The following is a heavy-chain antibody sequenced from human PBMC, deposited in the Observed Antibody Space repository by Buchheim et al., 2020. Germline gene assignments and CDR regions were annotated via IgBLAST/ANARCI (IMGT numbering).Heavy chain of an antibody. CDR3: AHRPVSGSDLDS. CDR2: IYSDGNK. D-gene: IGHD1-26*01. Sequence: QITLKESGPTLVKPTQTLTLTCTFSGFSLSASGVGVAWIRQPPGKALEWLALIYSDGNKHNSPSLKNRLPIPKATSKNQVVLTLTNMDPVDTATYYCAHRPVSGSDLDSWGQGTL. CDR1: GFSLSASGVG. J-gene: IGHJ4*02. V-gene: IGHV2-5*02.